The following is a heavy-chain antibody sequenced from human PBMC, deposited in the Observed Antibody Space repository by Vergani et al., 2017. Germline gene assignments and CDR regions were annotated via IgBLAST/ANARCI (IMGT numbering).Heavy chain of an antibody. J-gene: IGHJ1*01. V-gene: IGHV3-30*03. CDR3: ATKSCGTPGCQIGYFRE. D-gene: IGHD1-1*01. CDR1: GFTSSYYG. Sequence: QVHLVESGGGVVQPGRSLRLFCVVSGFTSSYYGMHWVRQAPRKGLEWVAVISYDGTQKYYADSVKGRFTISRDNSKRTLDLQMNSLRTEDTAVYYCATKSCGTPGCQIGYFREWGQGTLVTVSS. CDR2: ISYDGTQK.